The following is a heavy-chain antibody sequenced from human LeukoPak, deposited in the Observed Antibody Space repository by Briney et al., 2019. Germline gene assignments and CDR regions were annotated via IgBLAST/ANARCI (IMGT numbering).Heavy chain of an antibody. D-gene: IGHD6-19*01. CDR3: ATRGGRGWYEG. J-gene: IGHJ4*02. CDR2: ISTTGTYT. V-gene: IGHV3-11*06. CDR1: GFTFSDYY. Sequence: GGSLRLSCAASGFTFSDYYMSWIRQAPAKGLEWVSYISTTGTYTNYADSVKGRFTISRDNGKKSLYLQMNSLRAEDTAVYYCATRGGRGWYEGWGQGTLVTVSS.